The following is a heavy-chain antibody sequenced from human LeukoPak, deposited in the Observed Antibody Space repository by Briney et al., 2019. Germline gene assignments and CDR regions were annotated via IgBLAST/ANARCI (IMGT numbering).Heavy chain of an antibody. CDR1: EFTFATYA. CDR3: ANSLNYYTSGNSRRDFDF. D-gene: IGHD3-10*01. Sequence: GGSLRLSCAASEFTFATYAMVWVRQAPGTGLEWVSAIGVSGRDTYYADSVQGRFTISRDNSKNKLYLQMSSLRAEDTSIYSCANSLNYYTSGNSRRDFDFWGQGTLVTVSS. V-gene: IGHV3-23*01. CDR2: IGVSGRDT. J-gene: IGHJ4*02.